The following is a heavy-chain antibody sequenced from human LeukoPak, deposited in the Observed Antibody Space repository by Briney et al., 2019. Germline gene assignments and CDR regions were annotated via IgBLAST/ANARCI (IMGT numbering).Heavy chain of an antibody. CDR3: ARETYYYGSGKAEDWFDP. CDR1: GGSISSYY. D-gene: IGHD3-10*01. Sequence: PSETLSLTCTVSGGSISSYYWSWIRQPAGKGLEWIGRIYTSGSTNYNPSLKSRVTISVDTSKNQFSLKLSSVTAADTAVYYCARETYYYGSGKAEDWFDPWGQGTLVTVSS. J-gene: IGHJ5*02. CDR2: IYTSGST. V-gene: IGHV4-4*07.